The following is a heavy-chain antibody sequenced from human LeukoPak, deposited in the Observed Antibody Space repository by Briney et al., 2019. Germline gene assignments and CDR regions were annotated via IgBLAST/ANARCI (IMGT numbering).Heavy chain of an antibody. CDR1: GYSFTSYW. J-gene: IGHJ3*02. CDR3: ARRRSAPGAFDI. V-gene: IGHV5-51*01. CDR2: IYPGDSDT. D-gene: IGHD5-24*01. Sequence: GESLRISCKASGYSFTSYWIGWVRQMPGKGLEWMGIIYPGDSDTRYSPSFQGQVTISADKSISTAYLRWSSLKASDTAMYYCARRRSAPGAFDIWGQGTMVTVSS.